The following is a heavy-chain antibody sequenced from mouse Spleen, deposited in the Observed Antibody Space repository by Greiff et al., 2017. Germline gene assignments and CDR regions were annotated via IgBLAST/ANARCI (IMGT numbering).Heavy chain of an antibody. CDR3: ARLTVFDY. V-gene: IGHV5-9*01. CDR2: ISSGGGNT. CDR1: GFTFSSYT. Sequence: EVQLVESGGGLVKPGGSLKLSCAASGFTFSSYTMSWVRQTPEKRLEWVATISSGGGNTYYQDSVKGRFTISRDNAKNTLYLQMSSLRSEDTALYYCARLTVFDYWGQGTTLTGSS. J-gene: IGHJ2*01.